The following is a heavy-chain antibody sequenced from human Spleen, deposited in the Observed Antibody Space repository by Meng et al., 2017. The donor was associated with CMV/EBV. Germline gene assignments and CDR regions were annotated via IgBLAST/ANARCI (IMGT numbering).Heavy chain of an antibody. Sequence: SQTLSLTCTVSGYSISSGYYWGWIRQPPGKGLEWIGSIYHSGSTYYNPSLKSRVTISVDTSKNQFSLQLSSVTAADTAVNYCARTQRIAAAEPIDYWGQGTLVTVSS. V-gene: IGHV4-38-2*02. CDR2: IYHSGST. D-gene: IGHD6-13*01. J-gene: IGHJ4*02. CDR1: GYSISSGYY. CDR3: ARTQRIAAAEPIDY.